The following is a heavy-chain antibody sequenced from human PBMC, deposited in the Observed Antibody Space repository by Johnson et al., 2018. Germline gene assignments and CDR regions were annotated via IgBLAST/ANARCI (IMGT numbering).Heavy chain of an antibody. CDR2: IRWNSGSI. Sequence: EVQLVESGGGLVQXGRSLRLSCAASGFTFDDYAMHWVRQAPGKGLEWVSGIRWNSGSIGYADPVTGRFTISRANAKNSLYLQMNSLRAEDTALYYCAKVGGGSNYYYYMDVWGKGTTVTVSS. CDR1: GFTFDDYA. V-gene: IGHV3-9*01. D-gene: IGHD2-15*01. J-gene: IGHJ6*03. CDR3: AKVGGGSNYYYYMDV.